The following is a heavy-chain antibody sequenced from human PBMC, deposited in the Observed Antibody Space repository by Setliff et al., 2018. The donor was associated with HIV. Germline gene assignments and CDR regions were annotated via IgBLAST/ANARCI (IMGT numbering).Heavy chain of an antibody. D-gene: IGHD3-3*02. J-gene: IGHJ4*02. CDR1: GLGYTFYNYA. CDR2: ISGSGGRT. Sequence: GGSLRLSCAASGLGYTFYNYAMTWVRQAPGKGLEWVSSISGSGGRTYYTDSVKGRFTISRDNSKDAVFLQMDSLRAEDTALYYCAKGIHFWSGYYDYWGQGTVVTVSS. V-gene: IGHV3-23*01. CDR3: AKGIHFWSGYYDY.